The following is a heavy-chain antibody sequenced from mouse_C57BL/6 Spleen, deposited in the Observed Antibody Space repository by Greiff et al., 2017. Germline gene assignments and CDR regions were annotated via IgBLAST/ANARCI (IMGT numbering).Heavy chain of an antibody. Sequence: QVQLQQPGAELVMPGASVKLSCKASGYTFTSYWLHWVKQRPGQGLEWIGEIDPSDSYTNYNQKFNGKSTLTVDKSSSTAYMQLSSLTSDDSAVYYCARRGISLSQAMDYWGQGTSVTVSS. V-gene: IGHV1-69*01. CDR1: GYTFTSYW. D-gene: IGHD3-1*01. J-gene: IGHJ4*01. CDR2: IDPSDSYT. CDR3: ARRGISLSQAMDY.